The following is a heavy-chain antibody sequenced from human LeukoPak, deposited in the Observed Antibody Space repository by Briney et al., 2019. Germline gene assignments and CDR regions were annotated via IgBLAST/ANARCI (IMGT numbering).Heavy chain of an antibody. CDR1: GFTFGSYG. CDR2: IVGSGGST. Sequence: PGGSLRLSCVASGFTFGSYGMSWVRQAPGKGLEWVSAIVGSGGSTNYADSVKGRFTISRDNSKSTLYLQMNSLRDEDTALYYCARNGRRTTVTSDVWGQGTLVTVSS. CDR3: ARNGRRTTVTSDV. V-gene: IGHV3-23*01. J-gene: IGHJ4*02. D-gene: IGHD4-17*01.